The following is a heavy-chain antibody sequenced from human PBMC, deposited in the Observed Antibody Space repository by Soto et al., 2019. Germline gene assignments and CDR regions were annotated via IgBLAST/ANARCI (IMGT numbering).Heavy chain of an antibody. J-gene: IGHJ6*02. V-gene: IGHV1-69*13. Sequence: SVKVSCKASGGTFSSYAISWVRQAPGQGLEWMGGIIPIFGTANYAQKFQGRVTITADESTSTAYMELSSLRSEDTAVYYCARVYYYDSSGYYAPPPYSSYATDVWGQGPTVTLSS. D-gene: IGHD3-22*01. CDR3: ARVYYYDSSGYYAPPPYSSYATDV. CDR1: GGTFSSYA. CDR2: IIPIFGTA.